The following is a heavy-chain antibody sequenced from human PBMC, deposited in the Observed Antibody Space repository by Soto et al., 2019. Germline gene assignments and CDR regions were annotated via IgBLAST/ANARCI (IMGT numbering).Heavy chain of an antibody. D-gene: IGHD2-2*02. CDR3: ARSLAEGYCIITGCYTRPLYGMDV. V-gene: IGHV1-2*02. CDR2: INPNNGDT. CDR1: GYTFTGYY. Sequence: ASVKVSCKASGYTFTGYYMHWVRQAPGQGLEWMGWINPNNGDTNYVQKFQGRVTVTRDTSTSTAYMELSRLRSDDTAVYYCARSLAEGYCIITGCYTRPLYGMDVWGQGTTVTVSS. J-gene: IGHJ6*02.